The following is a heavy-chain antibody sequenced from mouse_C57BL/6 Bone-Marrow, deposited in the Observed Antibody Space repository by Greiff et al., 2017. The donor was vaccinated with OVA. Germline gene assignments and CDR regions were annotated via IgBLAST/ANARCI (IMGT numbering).Heavy chain of an antibody. Sequence: EVKLLESGPGLVKPSQSLSLTCSVTGYSITSGYYWNWIRQFPGNKLEWMGYISYDGSNNYNPSLKNRISITRDTSKNQFFLKLNSVTTEDTATYYCARGPSPFAYWGQGTLVTVSA. CDR1: GYSITSGYY. CDR2: ISYDGSN. CDR3: ARGPSPFAY. V-gene: IGHV3-6*01. J-gene: IGHJ3*01.